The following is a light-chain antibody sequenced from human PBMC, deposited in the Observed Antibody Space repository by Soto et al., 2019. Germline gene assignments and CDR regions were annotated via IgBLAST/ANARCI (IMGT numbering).Light chain of an antibody. J-gene: IGKJ5*01. CDR1: ESVTSTY. V-gene: IGKV3-20*01. Sequence: EIVLTQSPGTLSVSPGDRATLSCRASESVTSTYLAWFQQKPGQAPRLLIYGASTRATGIPGRFTGSGSGTDFTLTISRLEPEDFAVYYCQQYKNWPITVGQGTRRESK. CDR3: QQYKNWPIT. CDR2: GAS.